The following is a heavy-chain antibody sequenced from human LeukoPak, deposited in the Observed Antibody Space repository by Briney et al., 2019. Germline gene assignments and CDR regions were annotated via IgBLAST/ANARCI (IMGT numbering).Heavy chain of an antibody. V-gene: IGHV3-74*01. CDR3: ARGYCSSSGCHDYYFDY. CDR2: INSDGSST. CDR1: GFTFSSYW. Sequence: GGSLKLSCAASGFTFSSYWMHWVRQVPGKGPVWVSRINSDGSSTTYADSVKGRFTISRDNAKNTLYLQMNSLRAEDKAVYYCARGYCSSSGCHDYYFDYWGQGTLVTVSS. D-gene: IGHD2-2*01. J-gene: IGHJ4*02.